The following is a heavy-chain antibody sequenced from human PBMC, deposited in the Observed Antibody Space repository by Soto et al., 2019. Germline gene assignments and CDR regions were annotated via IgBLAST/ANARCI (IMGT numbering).Heavy chain of an antibody. CDR1: GGSISSSSYY. CDR2: IYYSGST. D-gene: IGHD5-18*01. CDR3: ASLKLGYSTFDP. Sequence: SQTLSLTCTVSGGSISSSSYYWGWIRQPPGKGLEWIGYIYYSGSTYYNPSLKSRVTISVDTSKNQFSLKLSSVTAADTAVYYCASLKLGYSTFDPWGQGTLVTVSS. J-gene: IGHJ5*02. V-gene: IGHV4-30-4*08.